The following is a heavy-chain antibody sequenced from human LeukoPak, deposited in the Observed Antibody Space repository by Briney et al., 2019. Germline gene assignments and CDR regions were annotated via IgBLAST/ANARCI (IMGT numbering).Heavy chain of an antibody. Sequence: PGGSLRLSCAASGFTFSSYSMNWVRQAPGKGLEWVSYISSSSSTIYYAAPVKGRFTISRDDSKDTLSLQMNSLKTEDTAVYYCLCNFDYWGQGTLVTVSS. CDR1: GFTFSSYS. CDR3: LCNFDY. CDR2: ISSSSSTI. D-gene: IGHD3-10*02. J-gene: IGHJ4*02. V-gene: IGHV3-48*01.